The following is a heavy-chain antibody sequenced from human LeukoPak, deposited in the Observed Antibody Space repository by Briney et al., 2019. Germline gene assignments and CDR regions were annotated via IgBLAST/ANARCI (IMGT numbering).Heavy chain of an antibody. CDR1: GLTLSYTR. CDR3: VILIASEARDKRDF. Sequence: TGGSLTHSWVPSGLTLSYTRMYWDRQVPGKGLLWVSRINSDGSSTAYADSVKGRFTISRDNAKNTLYLQMDSLSPEDTAVYYCVILIASEARDKRDFWGQGTLVTVSS. CDR2: INSDGSST. V-gene: IGHV3-74*01. J-gene: IGHJ4*02. D-gene: IGHD2-21*01.